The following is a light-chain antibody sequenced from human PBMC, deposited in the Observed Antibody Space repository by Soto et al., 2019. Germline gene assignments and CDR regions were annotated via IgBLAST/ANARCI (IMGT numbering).Light chain of an antibody. CDR3: CSYPRSNSLVL. CDR1: SSDVGGSDY. Sequence: QSALTQPASVSGSPGQSITISCIGTSSDVGGSDYVSWYQQHPGKAPKLVIYDVSNRPSGVSDRFSGSKSGNTASLTISGLQAEDEADYDCCSYPRSNSLVLFGGGTQLTVL. J-gene: IGLJ2*01. CDR2: DVS. V-gene: IGLV2-14*01.